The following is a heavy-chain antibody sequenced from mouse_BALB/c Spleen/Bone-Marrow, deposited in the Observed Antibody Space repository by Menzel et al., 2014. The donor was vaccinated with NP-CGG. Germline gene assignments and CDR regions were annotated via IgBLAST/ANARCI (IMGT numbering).Heavy chain of an antibody. Sequence: VQLQQSRPGLVKPSQTVSLTCTVTGISITTGNYRWSWIRQFPGNKLEWIGHIYYSGTITYNPSLTSRTTITRDTSKNQFFLEMNSLTAEDTATYYCARELYYFDYWGQGTTLTVSS. CDR1: GISITTGNYR. J-gene: IGHJ2*01. CDR2: IYYSGTI. V-gene: IGHV3-5*02. CDR3: ARELYYFDY.